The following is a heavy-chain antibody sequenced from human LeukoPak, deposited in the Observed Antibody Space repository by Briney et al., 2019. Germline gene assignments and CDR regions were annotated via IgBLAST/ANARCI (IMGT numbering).Heavy chain of an antibody. J-gene: IGHJ5*02. CDR3: ARDRGIAVAGPLFDP. V-gene: IGHV1-3*01. CDR1: GYTFTSYA. Sequence: ASVKVSCKASGYTFTSYAMHWVRQAPGQRLEWMGWINAGNGNTKYSQKFQGRVTITRDTSASTAYMELSSLRSEDTAVYYCARDRGIAVAGPLFDPWGQGILVTVSS. D-gene: IGHD6-19*01. CDR2: INAGNGNT.